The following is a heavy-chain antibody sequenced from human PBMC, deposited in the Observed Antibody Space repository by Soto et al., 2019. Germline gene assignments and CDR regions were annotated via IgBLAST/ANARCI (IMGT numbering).Heavy chain of an antibody. Sequence: QVQLVRSGAEVKKPGASVKVSCKTSGYTFTSYDINWVRQATGQGLEWMGWMNPNSGNTAYAQKLQGRVTMTRNTSISTAYMELSSLRSEDTAVYYCARERSSAALDIWGQGTMVTVSS. J-gene: IGHJ3*02. V-gene: IGHV1-8*01. CDR1: GYTFTSYD. D-gene: IGHD1-26*01. CDR3: ARERSSAALDI. CDR2: MNPNSGNT.